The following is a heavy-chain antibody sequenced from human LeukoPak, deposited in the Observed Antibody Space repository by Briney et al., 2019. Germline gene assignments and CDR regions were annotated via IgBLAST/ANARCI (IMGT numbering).Heavy chain of an antibody. CDR3: AKDRAGYSSGWHGDI. V-gene: IGHV3-23*01. CDR2: ISGSGGST. Sequence: GGSLSLSGAASGFTFSSYAMSWVGQAPGKGREWVSAISGSGGSTYYADSVKGRFTISRDNSKNTLYLQMNSLRAEDTAVYYCAKDRAGYSSGWHGDIWGQGTMVTVSS. D-gene: IGHD6-19*01. J-gene: IGHJ3*02. CDR1: GFTFSSYA.